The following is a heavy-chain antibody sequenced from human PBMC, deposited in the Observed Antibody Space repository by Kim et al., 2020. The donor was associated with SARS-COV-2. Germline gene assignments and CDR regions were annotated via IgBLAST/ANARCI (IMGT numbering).Heavy chain of an antibody. D-gene: IGHD3-10*01. CDR3: ARSYGSGGPYALGV. CDR2: VNAGIGNT. V-gene: IGHV1-3*01. J-gene: IGHJ6*02. Sequence: ASVKVSCKTSENTLTNYGFHWVRQAPGQRLEWMGWVNAGIGNTKYSQKFQDRVTIIRDTSASTVYMELRSLRREDTAVYYCARSYGSGGPYALGVWGQGTTVTVSS. CDR1: ENTLTNYG.